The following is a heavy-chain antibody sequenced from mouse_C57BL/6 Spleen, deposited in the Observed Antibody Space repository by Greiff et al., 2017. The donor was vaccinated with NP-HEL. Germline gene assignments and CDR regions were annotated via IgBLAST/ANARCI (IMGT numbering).Heavy chain of an antibody. V-gene: IGHV3-1*01. J-gene: IGHJ3*01. Sequence: EVQLQQSGPGMVKPSQSLSLTCTVTGYSITSGYDWHWIRHFPGNKLEWMGYISYSGSTNYNPSLKSRISITHDTSKNHFFLKLNSVTTEDTATYYCARGEGGAWFAYWGQGTLVTVSA. CDR2: ISYSGST. CDR3: ARGEGGAWFAY. CDR1: GYSITSGYD.